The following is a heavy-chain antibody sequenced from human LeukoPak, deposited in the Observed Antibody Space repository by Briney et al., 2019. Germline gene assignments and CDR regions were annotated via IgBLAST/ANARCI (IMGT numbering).Heavy chain of an antibody. CDR3: ARVGTAAAFDY. CDR2: IYNSGNI. V-gene: IGHV4-4*07. D-gene: IGHD6-25*01. CDR1: GGSISSNY. Sequence: SETLSLTCTVSGGSISSNYWSWIRQPAGKGLEWIGRIYNSGNINYNPSLKSRVTISVDTSKNQFSLKLSSVTAADTAVYYCARVGTAAAFDYWGQGTLVTVAS. J-gene: IGHJ4*02.